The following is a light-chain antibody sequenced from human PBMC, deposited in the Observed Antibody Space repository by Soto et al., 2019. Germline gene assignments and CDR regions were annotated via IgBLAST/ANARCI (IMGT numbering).Light chain of an antibody. V-gene: IGLV2-14*01. J-gene: IGLJ2*01. CDR1: SSDVGGSNY. CDR3: SSYTSSSTLV. Sequence: QSALTQPASVSGSPGQSITISCTGTSSDVGGSNYVSWYQQHPDKAPKLMIYDVNNRPSGVSNRFSGSKSGNTASLTISGLQAEDEADYYCSSYTSSSTLVFGGGTKLTVL. CDR2: DVN.